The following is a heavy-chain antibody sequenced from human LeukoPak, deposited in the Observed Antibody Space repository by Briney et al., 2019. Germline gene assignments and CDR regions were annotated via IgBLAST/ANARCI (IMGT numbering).Heavy chain of an antibody. V-gene: IGHV4-34*01. CDR1: GGSFSGYY. Sequence: SETLSLTCAVYGGSFSGYYWSWIRQPPGKGLEWIGEINHSGSTNYNPSLKSRVTISVDTSKNQFSLKLSSVTAADTAVYYCARVYRGPITIFAVVIIPRWYYFDYWGQGTLVTVSS. J-gene: IGHJ4*02. CDR3: ARVYRGPITIFAVVIIPRWYYFDY. D-gene: IGHD3-3*01. CDR2: INHSGST.